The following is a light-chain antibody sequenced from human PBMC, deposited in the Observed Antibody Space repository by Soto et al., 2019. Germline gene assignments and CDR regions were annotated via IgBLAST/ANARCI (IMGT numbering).Light chain of an antibody. V-gene: IGKV1-12*01. J-gene: IGKJ4*01. CDR1: QVISSR. CDR2: AAS. Sequence: DLQMTKSPSSVSASVGDRVTITCRASQVISSRLALYQQKPGKAPNLLIYAASSLQSGVPSRFSGSGSETDFTLTIGSLQPEDFATYYCQQSNSFPLTFGGGTKVEIK. CDR3: QQSNSFPLT.